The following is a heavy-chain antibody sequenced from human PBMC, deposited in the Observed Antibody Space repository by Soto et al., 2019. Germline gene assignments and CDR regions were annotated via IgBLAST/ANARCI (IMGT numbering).Heavy chain of an antibody. V-gene: IGHV4-30-4*01. CDR3: ARVGSRNAFDI. Sequence: SETLSLTCTVSGGSISSGDYYWSWIRQPPGKGLESIGYIYYSGSTYYNPSLKSRLTISIDTSKNQFSLKLNSVTAADTAVYYCARVGSRNAFDIWGQGTMVTVSS. CDR2: IYYSGST. D-gene: IGHD3-10*01. J-gene: IGHJ3*02. CDR1: GGSISSGDYY.